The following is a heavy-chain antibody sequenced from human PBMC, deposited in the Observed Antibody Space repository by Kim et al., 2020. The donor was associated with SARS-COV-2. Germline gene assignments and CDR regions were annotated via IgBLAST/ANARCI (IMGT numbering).Heavy chain of an antibody. Sequence: GGSLRLSCAASGFTFSSYAMSWVRQAPGKGLEWVSAISGSGGSTYYADSVKGRFTISRDNSKNTLYLQMNSLRAEDTAVYYCAKDGFGSGSYSQYYYYGMDVWGQGTTVTVSS. V-gene: IGHV3-23*01. D-gene: IGHD3-10*01. J-gene: IGHJ6*02. CDR3: AKDGFGSGSYSQYYYYGMDV. CDR1: GFTFSSYA. CDR2: ISGSGGST.